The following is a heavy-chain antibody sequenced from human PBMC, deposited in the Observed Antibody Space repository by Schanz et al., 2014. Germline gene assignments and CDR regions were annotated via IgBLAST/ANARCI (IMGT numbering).Heavy chain of an antibody. CDR3: ARDGGEVVRGVIEGVNHYYYGMDV. V-gene: IGHV3-30*03. D-gene: IGHD3-10*01. Sequence: QVQLVESGGGVVQPERSLRLSCAASGFNFANHAIHWVRQGQGNGLQWVAVISSDGSKKLYADSVKARFTISRDNSKNSVSLQMDSLRPEDTAVYYCARDGGEVVRGVIEGVNHYYYGMDVWGQGTTVTVSS. CDR1: GFNFANHA. J-gene: IGHJ6*02. CDR2: ISSDGSKK.